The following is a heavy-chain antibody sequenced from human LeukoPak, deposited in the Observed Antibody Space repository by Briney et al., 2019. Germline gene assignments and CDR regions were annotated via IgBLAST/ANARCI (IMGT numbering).Heavy chain of an antibody. CDR2: INSDGSST. CDR3: ARLPRPLWFGELSVYNWFDP. J-gene: IGHJ5*02. Sequence: GGSLRLSCAASGFTFSSYWMHWVRQAPGKGLVWVSRINSDGSSTSYADSVKGRFTISRDNAKNTLYLQMNSLKASDTAMYYCARLPRPLWFGELSVYNWFDPWGQGTLVTVSS. D-gene: IGHD3-10*01. V-gene: IGHV3-74*01. CDR1: GFTFSSYW.